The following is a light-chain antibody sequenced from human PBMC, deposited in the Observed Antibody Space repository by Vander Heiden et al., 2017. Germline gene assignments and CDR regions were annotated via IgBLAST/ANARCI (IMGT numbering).Light chain of an antibody. J-gene: IGKJ1*01. CDR1: QSLLHSNGYNY. CDR3: RQGLQTPWT. CDR2: LGS. Sequence: DIVMTQSPFSLPVTPGEPASISCRSSQSLLHSNGYNYLNWYLQKPGQSPRLLIYLGSNRASGVPDRFSGSGSGTDFTLKISRVEAEDVGVYYCRQGLQTPWTFGQGTKVETK. V-gene: IGKV2-28*01.